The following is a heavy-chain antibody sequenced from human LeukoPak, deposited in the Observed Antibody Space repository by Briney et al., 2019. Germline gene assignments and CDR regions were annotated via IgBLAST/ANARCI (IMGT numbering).Heavy chain of an antibody. J-gene: IGHJ4*02. CDR2: IYSGGSA. Sequence: PGGSLRLSCAASGFTVSSNYMSWVRQAPGKGLEWVSVIYSGGSAYYADSVKGRFTISRDNSKNTLYLQMNSLRAEDTAVYYCARLIYSGYDLGHDYWGQGTLVTVSS. D-gene: IGHD5-12*01. CDR3: ARLIYSGYDLGHDY. V-gene: IGHV3-66*01. CDR1: GFTVSSNY.